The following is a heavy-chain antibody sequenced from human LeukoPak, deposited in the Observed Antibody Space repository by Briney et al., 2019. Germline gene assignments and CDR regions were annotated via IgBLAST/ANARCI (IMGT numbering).Heavy chain of an antibody. CDR2: IYHSGST. V-gene: IGHV4-38-2*01. Sequence: SETLSLTCAVSGYSISSDHYWGWIRQPPGRGLEWIGSIYHSGSTYYNSSLKSRVTISVDTSKNQFSLKLNSVTAADTAVYYCARISRYYSDSSGFYPSHFDYWGQGTLVTVSS. CDR3: ARISRYYSDSSGFYPSHFDY. D-gene: IGHD3-22*01. J-gene: IGHJ4*02. CDR1: GYSISSDHY.